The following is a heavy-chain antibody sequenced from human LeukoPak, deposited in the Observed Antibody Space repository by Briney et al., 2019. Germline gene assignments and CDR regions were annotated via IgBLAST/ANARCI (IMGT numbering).Heavy chain of an antibody. D-gene: IGHD2-15*01. CDR1: GYTFTDYY. Sequence: ASVKVSCEASGYTFTDYYMHWVRQAPGQGLEWMGWINPNGGGTNYAQNFQGRVTMTRDTSISTAYMELSSLRSDDTAVYYCARDTCNGGRCFNWFDPWGQGTLVTVSS. V-gene: IGHV1-2*02. CDR2: INPNGGGT. CDR3: ARDTCNGGRCFNWFDP. J-gene: IGHJ5*02.